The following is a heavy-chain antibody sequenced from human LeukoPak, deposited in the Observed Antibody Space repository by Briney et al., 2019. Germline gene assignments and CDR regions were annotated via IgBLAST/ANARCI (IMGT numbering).Heavy chain of an antibody. Sequence: GGSLRLSCAASGFTFSSYSMNWVRQAPGKGLEWVSYISSSSSTIYYADSVKGRFTISRDNAKNSLYLQMNSLRAEDTAVYYCAMRYCSSTSCYSNYFDYWGQGTLVTVSS. D-gene: IGHD2-2*01. J-gene: IGHJ4*02. CDR3: AMRYCSSTSCYSNYFDY. CDR2: ISSSSSTI. CDR1: GFTFSSYS. V-gene: IGHV3-48*01.